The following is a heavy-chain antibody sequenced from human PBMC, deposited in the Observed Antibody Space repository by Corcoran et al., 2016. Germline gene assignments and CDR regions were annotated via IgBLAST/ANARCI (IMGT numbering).Heavy chain of an antibody. D-gene: IGHD3-3*01. V-gene: IGHV3-33*01. CDR2: IWYDGSNK. CDR3: ARGPPYEFWSGYRRWYNWFDP. J-gene: IGHJ5*02. CDR1: GFTFSSYG. Sequence: QVQQVESGGGVVQPGRSLRLSCAASGFTFSSYGMHWVRQAPGKGLEWVAVIWYDGSNKYYADSVKGRFTISRDNSKNTLYLQMNSLRAEDTAVNYCARGPPYEFWSGYRRWYNWFDPWGQGTVVTVSS.